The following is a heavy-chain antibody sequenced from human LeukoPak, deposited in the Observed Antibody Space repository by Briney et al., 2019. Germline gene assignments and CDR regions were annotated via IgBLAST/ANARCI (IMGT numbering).Heavy chain of an antibody. D-gene: IGHD1-26*01. J-gene: IGHJ4*02. CDR3: SSGGVGNRLGY. CDR2: INQSGSI. Sequence: SETLSLTCAVYGGSFSGYYWSWIRQPPGKGLEWIGEINQSGSINYNPSLKSRVTISIDTSRIQFSLKLSSVTAADTAVYYCSSGGVGNRLGYWGQGTPVTVSS. CDR1: GGSFSGYY. V-gene: IGHV4-34*01.